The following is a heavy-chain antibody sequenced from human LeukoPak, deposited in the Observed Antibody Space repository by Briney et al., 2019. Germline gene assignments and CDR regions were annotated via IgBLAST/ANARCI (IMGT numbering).Heavy chain of an antibody. CDR3: ARVTYSSSSISLDAFDI. J-gene: IGHJ3*02. D-gene: IGHD6-6*01. Sequence: SETLSLTCTVSGGSISSGGYYWSWIRQPAGKGLEWIGRIYTSGSTNYNPSLKSRVTMSVDTSKNQFSLKLSSVTAADTAVYHCARVTYSSSSISLDAFDIWGQGTVVTVSS. V-gene: IGHV4-61*02. CDR1: GGSISSGGYY. CDR2: IYTSGST.